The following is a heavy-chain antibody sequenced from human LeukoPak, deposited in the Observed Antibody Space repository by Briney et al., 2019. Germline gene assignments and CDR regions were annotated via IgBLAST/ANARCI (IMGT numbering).Heavy chain of an antibody. CDR2: INPNSGGT. D-gene: IGHD3-10*01. J-gene: IGHJ4*02. CDR1: GYTFTGYY. V-gene: IGHV1-2*02. CDR3: ARGGSGSYYMYPVSY. Sequence: GASVKVSCNASGYTFTGYYMHWVRQAPGQGLEGMGWINPNSGGTKYAQKVQGRVTMTRDTASSTAYMELSRLRSDDTAVYYCARGGSGSYYMYPVSYWGQGTLVTVSS.